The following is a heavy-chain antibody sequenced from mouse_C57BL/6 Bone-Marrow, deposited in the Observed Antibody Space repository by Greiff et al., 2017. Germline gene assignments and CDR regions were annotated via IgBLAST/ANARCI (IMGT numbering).Heavy chain of an antibody. CDR1: GYTFTSYG. V-gene: IGHV1-81*01. CDR2: IYPRSGNT. CDR3: ARARGPFAY. J-gene: IGHJ3*01. Sequence: LVESGAELARPGASVKLSCTASGYTFTSYGISWVKQRTGQGLEWIGEIYPRSGNTYYNEKFKGKATLTAYKTSSTAYMELRSLTSEDSAVYLCARARGPFAYWGQGTLVTVSA.